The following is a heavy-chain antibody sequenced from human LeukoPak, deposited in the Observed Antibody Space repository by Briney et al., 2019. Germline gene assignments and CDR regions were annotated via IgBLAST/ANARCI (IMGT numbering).Heavy chain of an antibody. CDR3: AREQTGIAVADLFDY. Sequence: PGGSLRLSCVGSGFTFSRFWMSWVRQAPGKGLEWVANIKQDGSEKYYVDSVKGRFTISRDNAKNSLYLQMNSLRAEDTAVYYCAREQTGIAVADLFDYWGQGTLVTVSS. V-gene: IGHV3-7*01. CDR1: GFTFSRFW. CDR2: IKQDGSEK. J-gene: IGHJ4*02. D-gene: IGHD6-19*01.